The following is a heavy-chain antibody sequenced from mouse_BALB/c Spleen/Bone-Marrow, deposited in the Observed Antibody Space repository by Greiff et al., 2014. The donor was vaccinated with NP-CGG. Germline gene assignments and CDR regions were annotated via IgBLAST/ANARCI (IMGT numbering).Heavy chain of an antibody. V-gene: IGHV5-6-3*01. J-gene: IGHJ3*01. Sequence: EVQLVESGGGLVQPGGSLKLSCAASGFTFSSYGMSWVRQTPDKRLEMIATINVNGDTTYHPDSVKGRFTTSRDNVKNTLYLQMSSLKSEDTAMYYCARGYDYSSWFAYWGQGTLVTVSA. CDR3: ARGYDYSSWFAY. CDR2: INVNGDTT. CDR1: GFTFSSYG. D-gene: IGHD2-4*01.